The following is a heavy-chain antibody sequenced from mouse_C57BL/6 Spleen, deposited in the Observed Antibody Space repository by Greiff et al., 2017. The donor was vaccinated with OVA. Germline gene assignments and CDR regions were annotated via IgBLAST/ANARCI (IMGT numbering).Heavy chain of an antibody. CDR2: ISSGSSTI. V-gene: IGHV5-17*01. CDR3: ARHYPDYFDY. Sequence: EVKLVESGGGLVKPGGSLKLSCAASGFTFSDYGMHWVRQAPEKGLEWVAYISSGSSTIYYADTVKGRFTISRDNAKNTLFLQMTSLRSEDTAMYYSARHYPDYFDYWGQGTTLTVSS. D-gene: IGHD5-5*01. CDR1: GFTFSDYG. J-gene: IGHJ2*01.